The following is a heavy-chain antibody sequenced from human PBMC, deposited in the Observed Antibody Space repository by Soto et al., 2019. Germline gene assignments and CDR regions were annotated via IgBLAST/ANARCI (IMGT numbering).Heavy chain of an antibody. Sequence: GASGKVSCKAPGGRFSNFAITWVRQAPGQGLEWLGWIIPLFNTTHYGEHVPERVTIKADESMSTVYLEVSSRTSDDTAVYYFARALEMGTILESLDQWGQGTLVTVSS. J-gene: IGHJ4*02. V-gene: IGHV1-69*13. CDR2: IIPLFNTT. CDR3: ARALEMGTILESLDQ. CDR1: GGRFSNFA. D-gene: IGHD3-16*01.